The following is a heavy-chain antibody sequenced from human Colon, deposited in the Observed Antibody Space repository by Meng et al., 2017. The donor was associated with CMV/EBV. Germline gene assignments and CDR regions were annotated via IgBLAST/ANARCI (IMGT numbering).Heavy chain of an antibody. D-gene: IGHD1-1*01. J-gene: IGHJ4*02. CDR1: GYTFTSNY. CDR2: ITPNGGST. V-gene: IGHV1-46*01. Sequence: ASEKVSCKTSGYTFTSNYIHWVRQAPGQGLEWMGIITPNGGSTSYAQKFQGRVTMTRDTSTNTVYMELSSLRSEDTAVYYCARLKRAVWNYFDYWGQGTLVTVSS. CDR3: ARLKRAVWNYFDY.